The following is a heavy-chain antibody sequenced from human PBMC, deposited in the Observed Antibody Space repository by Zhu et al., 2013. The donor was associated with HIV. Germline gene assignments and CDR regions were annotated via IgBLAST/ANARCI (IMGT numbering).Heavy chain of an antibody. CDR3: ARVTLLGKSDYDLEYLDY. CDR2: IIPNSGGT. Sequence: QVQLVQSGAEVKKPGSSVKVSCKASGGTFSSYAISWVRQAPGQGLEWMGWIIPNSGGTNYAQKFQGRVTMTRDTSTSTAYMELSSLRSDDTAVYYCARVTLLGKSDYDLEYLDYWGQGTLGHRL. J-gene: IGHJ4*02. V-gene: IGHV1-2*02. CDR1: GGTFSSYA. D-gene: IGHD5-12*01.